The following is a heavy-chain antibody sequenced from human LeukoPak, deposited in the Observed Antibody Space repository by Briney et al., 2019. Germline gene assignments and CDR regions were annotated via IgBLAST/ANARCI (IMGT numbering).Heavy chain of an antibody. J-gene: IGHJ3*02. CDR2: ISYSGENT. CDR3: AKIQGWFNAAFQI. V-gene: IGHV3-23*01. CDR1: GFSFSSYG. Sequence: GGSLRLSCVASGFSFSSYGMSWVRQAPGKGLEWVSGISYSGENTHYADSVKGRFTISRDLSTNTLFLQMNSLRAEDTALYYCAKIQGWFNAAFQIGGQGTMVTVSS. D-gene: IGHD6-19*01.